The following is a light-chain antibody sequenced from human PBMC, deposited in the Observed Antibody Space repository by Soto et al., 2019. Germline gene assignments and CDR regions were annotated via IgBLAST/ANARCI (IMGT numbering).Light chain of an antibody. J-gene: IGKJ4*01. Sequence: DIQVTQYPSSLSASVGDRVTITCRVSQGIKNYLAWYQQKPGEIPKLLIYAASTFESGIPPRFSGSGSGTDFTLTINNLQPEDVATYYCQRYYNAPFTFGGGTKVDIK. CDR2: AAS. CDR3: QRYYNAPFT. V-gene: IGKV1-27*01. CDR1: QGIKNY.